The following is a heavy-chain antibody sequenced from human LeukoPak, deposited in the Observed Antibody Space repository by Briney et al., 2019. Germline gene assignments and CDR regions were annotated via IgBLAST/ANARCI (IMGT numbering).Heavy chain of an antibody. J-gene: IGHJ3*02. CDR1: GFTFSSYS. D-gene: IGHD3-22*01. V-gene: IGHV3-21*01. CDR3: ARGGGRYYYDSSGYFHDAFDI. Sequence: PGGSLRLSCAASGFTFSSYSMNWVRQAPGKGLEWVSSISSSSSYIYYADSVKGRFTISRDNVKNSLYLQMNILRAEDTAVYYCARGGGRYYYDSSGYFHDAFDIWGQGTMVTVSS. CDR2: ISSSSSYI.